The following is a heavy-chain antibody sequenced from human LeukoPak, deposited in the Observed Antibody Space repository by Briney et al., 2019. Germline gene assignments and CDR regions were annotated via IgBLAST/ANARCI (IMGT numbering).Heavy chain of an antibody. CDR1: GFTFSSYA. V-gene: IGHV3-23*01. J-gene: IGHJ4*02. CDR3: AKDLSPYGETYYFDY. D-gene: IGHD4/OR15-4a*01. CDR2: ISGSGGST. Sequence: GGSLRLSCAASGFTFSSYAMSWVRQAPGKGLEWVSAISGSGGSTYYADSVRGRFTISRDNSQNTLYLQMSSLRTEDTAVYYCAKDLSPYGETYYFDYWGQGTLVTVSS.